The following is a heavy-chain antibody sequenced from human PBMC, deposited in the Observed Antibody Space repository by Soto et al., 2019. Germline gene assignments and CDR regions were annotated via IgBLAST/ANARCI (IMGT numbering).Heavy chain of an antibody. CDR2: IWYDGSNK. V-gene: IGHV3-33*01. Sequence: QVQLVESGGGVVQPGRSLRLSCAASGFTFCSYGMHWVRQATGKGLEWVAVIWYDGSNKYYADSVKGRFTISRDNSKNTLYLQMNSLRAEDTAVYYCARAPDGEIAAAGTDYFDYWGQGTLVTVSS. J-gene: IGHJ4*02. D-gene: IGHD6-13*01. CDR1: GFTFCSYG. CDR3: ARAPDGEIAAAGTDYFDY.